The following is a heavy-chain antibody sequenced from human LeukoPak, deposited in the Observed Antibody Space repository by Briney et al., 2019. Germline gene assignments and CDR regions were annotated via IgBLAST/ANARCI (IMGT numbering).Heavy chain of an antibody. V-gene: IGHV3-74*01. Sequence: RGSLRLSCAASGFTFSSSWMYWLRQSPGKGLVWVSRMNSDVTTISYADSVRGRFTISRDNAQNTLHLQMDSLRVEDTAVYYCARGAPIDHWGQGVLVTVSS. CDR3: ARGAPIDH. CDR1: GFTFSSSW. J-gene: IGHJ5*02. CDR2: MNSDVTTI.